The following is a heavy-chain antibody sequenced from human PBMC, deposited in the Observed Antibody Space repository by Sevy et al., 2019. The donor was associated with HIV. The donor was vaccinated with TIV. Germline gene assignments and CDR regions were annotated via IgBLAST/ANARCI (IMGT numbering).Heavy chain of an antibody. CDR3: ARSGGITDYGMDV. J-gene: IGHJ6*02. CDR1: GFTFSGNW. D-gene: IGHD1-26*01. V-gene: IGHV3-7*01. Sequence: GGSLRLSCAASGFTFSGNWMSWVRQAPGKGLEWVADIKEDGSEKYYVDSVKGRFTISRDNAKKSLYLQMNNLRAEDTAVYYCARSGGITDYGMDVWGPGTTVTVSS. CDR2: IKEDGSEK.